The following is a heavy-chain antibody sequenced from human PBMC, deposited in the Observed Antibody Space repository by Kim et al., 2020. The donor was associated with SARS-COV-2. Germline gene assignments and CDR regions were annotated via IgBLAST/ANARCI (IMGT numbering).Heavy chain of an antibody. J-gene: IGHJ4*02. CDR2: INPSGGST. CDR3: ATELTPDYYNSSGYLDY. D-gene: IGHD3-22*01. Sequence: LGWMGIINPSGGSTSYAQKFQGRVTMTRDTSTSTVYMDLSSLTSEDTAVYYCATELTPDYYNSSGYLDYWGQGTLVTVSS. V-gene: IGHV1-46*01.